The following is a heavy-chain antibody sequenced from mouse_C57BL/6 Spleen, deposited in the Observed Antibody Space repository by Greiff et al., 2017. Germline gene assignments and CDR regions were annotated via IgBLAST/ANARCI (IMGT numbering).Heavy chain of an antibody. J-gene: IGHJ4*01. CDR2: IRSKSSNYAT. Sequence: VQLQQSGGGLVQPKGSLKLSCAASGFTFNTYAMHWVRQAPGKGLEWVARIRSKSSNYATYYADSVKDRFTISREDSQSMLYLQMNNLKTEDTAMYYCVRDGIRQLGYAMDYWGQGTSVTVSS. V-gene: IGHV10-3*01. CDR3: VRDGIRQLGYAMDY. D-gene: IGHD3-2*01. CDR1: GFTFNTYA.